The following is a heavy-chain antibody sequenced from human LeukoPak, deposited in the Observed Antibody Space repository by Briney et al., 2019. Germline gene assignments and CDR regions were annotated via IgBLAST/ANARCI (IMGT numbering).Heavy chain of an antibody. V-gene: IGHV1-18*01. CDR1: GYTFTSYG. CDR2: IGTYNGNT. J-gene: IGHJ4*02. Sequence: ASVKVSCKASGYTFTSYGISWVRQAPGQGLEWMGWIGTYNGNTNYAQNLQARVTMTTDTSTSTAYMELRSLRSDDTAVYYCAKDPSPAGTRSGWFDYWGQGTLVTVSS. D-gene: IGHD3-10*01. CDR3: AKDPSPAGTRSGWFDY.